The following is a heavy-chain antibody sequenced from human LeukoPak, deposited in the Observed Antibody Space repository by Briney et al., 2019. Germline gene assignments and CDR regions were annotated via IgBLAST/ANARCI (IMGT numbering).Heavy chain of an antibody. V-gene: IGHV3-7*01. CDR3: ARDRYFPYYFDY. Sequence: GGSLRLSCAASGFTFSIYWMSWVRQAPGKGLEWVANIKQDGSEKSYVDSVKGRFTISRDKAKNSLYLQMNSLRAEGTAVYYCARDRYFPYYFDYWGQGTLVTVSS. CDR1: GFTFSIYW. CDR2: IKQDGSEK. D-gene: IGHD1-14*01. J-gene: IGHJ4*02.